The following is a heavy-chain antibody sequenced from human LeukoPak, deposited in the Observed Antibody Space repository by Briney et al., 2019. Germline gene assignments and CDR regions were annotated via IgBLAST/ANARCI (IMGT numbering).Heavy chain of an antibody. Sequence: PSETLSLTCTVSGGSISSYYWSWIRQPPGKGLEWIGYIYYSGSTNYNPSLKSRVTISVDTSKNQFSLKLSSVTAADTAVYYCARGSLAYCGGDYYSGAFDIWGQGTMVTVSS. D-gene: IGHD2-21*02. V-gene: IGHV4-59*01. CDR2: IYYSGST. CDR3: ARGSLAYCGGDYYSGAFDI. CDR1: GGSISSYY. J-gene: IGHJ3*02.